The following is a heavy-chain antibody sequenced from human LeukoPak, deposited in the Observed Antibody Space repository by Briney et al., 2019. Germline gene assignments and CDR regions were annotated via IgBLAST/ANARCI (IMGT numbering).Heavy chain of an antibody. CDR3: ARGLAVAGQNSYYYYMDV. Sequence: SETLSLTCTVSGGSISSSSYYWGWIRQPPGKGLEWIGSIYYSGSTYYNPSLKSRVTISVDTSKNQFFMKLSSVTAADTAVYYCARGLAVAGQNSYYYYMDVWGKGTTVTVSS. CDR1: GGSISSSSYY. J-gene: IGHJ6*03. D-gene: IGHD6-19*01. V-gene: IGHV4-39*01. CDR2: IYYSGST.